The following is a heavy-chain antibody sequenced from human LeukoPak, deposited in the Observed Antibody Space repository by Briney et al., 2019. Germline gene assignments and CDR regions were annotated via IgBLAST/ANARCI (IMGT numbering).Heavy chain of an antibody. CDR3: ARERGYSGSFLDY. J-gene: IGHJ4*02. CDR1: GGTFSSYA. D-gene: IGHD1-26*01. Sequence: SVKVSCKASGGTFSSYAISWVRQAPGQGLEWMGRIIPILGIANYAQKFQGRVTITADKSTSTAYMELSSLRSEDTAVYYCARERGYSGSFLDYWGQGTLVTVSS. CDR2: IIPILGIA. V-gene: IGHV1-69*04.